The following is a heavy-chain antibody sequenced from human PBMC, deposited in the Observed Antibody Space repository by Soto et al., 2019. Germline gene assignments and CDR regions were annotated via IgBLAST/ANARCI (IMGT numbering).Heavy chain of an antibody. J-gene: IGHJ6*02. CDR1: GFNFSSYT. CDR3: ARFPDYGDDTGNYYYYYGMDV. V-gene: IGHV3-21*01. Sequence: PGGSLRLSCAASGFNFSSYTMNWVRQAPGKGLEWVSSISSTSRYIYYVDSVKGRFSISRDDAKNSLYLQMNSLRAEDTAVYYCARFPDYGDDTGNYYYYYGMDVWGQGTTVTVSS. D-gene: IGHD4-17*01. CDR2: ISSTSRYI.